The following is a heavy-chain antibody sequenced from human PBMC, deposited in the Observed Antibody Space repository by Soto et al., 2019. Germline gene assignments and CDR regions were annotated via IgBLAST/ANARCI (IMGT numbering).Heavy chain of an antibody. CDR2: ISYDGSNK. Sequence: QVQLVESGGGVVQPGRSLRLSCAASGFTFSSYAMHWVRQAPGKGLEWVAVISYDGSNKYYADSVKGRFTISRDNSKNTLYLQINSLRAEDTAVYYCERDRRGSSSWQHDYWGQGTLVTVSS. CDR3: ERDRRGSSSWQHDY. D-gene: IGHD6-13*01. J-gene: IGHJ4*02. CDR1: GFTFSSYA. V-gene: IGHV3-30-3*01.